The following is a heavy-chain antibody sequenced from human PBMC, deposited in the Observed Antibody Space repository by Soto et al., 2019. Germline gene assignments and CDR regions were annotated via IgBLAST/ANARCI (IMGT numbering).Heavy chain of an antibody. Sequence: QVQLQESGPGLVKPSQILSLTCTVSGGSVSSGGYYWSCIRQHPGKGLEWIGYIYYSGSTYYNLSLKSRVTISVDTAKNQFSLQLSSVTAADTAVYYCARSPEATVTAFDYWGQGTLVTVSS. CDR1: GGSVSSGGYY. J-gene: IGHJ4*02. V-gene: IGHV4-31*03. D-gene: IGHD4-17*01. CDR2: IYYSGST. CDR3: ARSPEATVTAFDY.